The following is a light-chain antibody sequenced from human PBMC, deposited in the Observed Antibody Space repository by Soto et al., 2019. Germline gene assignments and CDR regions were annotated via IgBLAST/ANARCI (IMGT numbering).Light chain of an antibody. CDR2: RNN. V-gene: IGLV1-47*01. Sequence: QSVLTQPPSASGTAGQRVTISCSGSSSNIGSNYVYWYQQLPGTAPKLLIYRNNQRPSGVPDRFSGSKSGTSASLAISGLRSEVDADYYCAPCDHSLSVLFGGGTNLTVL. CDR3: APCDHSLSVL. J-gene: IGLJ2*01. CDR1: SSNIGSNY.